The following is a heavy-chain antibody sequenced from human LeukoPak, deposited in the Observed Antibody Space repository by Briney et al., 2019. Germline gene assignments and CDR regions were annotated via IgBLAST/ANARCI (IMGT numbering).Heavy chain of an antibody. CDR1: GFTLSNFW. CDR2: TWYDGRNK. V-gene: IGHV3-33*06. D-gene: IGHD2/OR15-2a*01. CDR3: AKDHIIYGSTGFFDL. J-gene: IGHJ2*01. Sequence: GGSLRLSCAASGFTLSNFWMNWVRQAPGKGLEWVAVTWYDGRNKYYADSVKGRFTISRDNSKNTLYLQMNSLRAEDTALYYCAKDHIIYGSTGFFDLWGRGTLITVSS.